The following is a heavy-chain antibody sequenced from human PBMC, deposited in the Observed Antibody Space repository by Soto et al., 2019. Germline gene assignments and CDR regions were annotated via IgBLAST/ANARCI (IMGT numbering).Heavy chain of an antibody. Sequence: PSETLSLTCAVYGGSFSAYYWSWIRQAPGKGLEFIGEIDHSGSPRYNPSLQSRVTVSVDTSKNQISLSLSSVTAADTAVYFCARVRKKRHFYNYGLDVWGHGTAVTV. V-gene: IGHV4-34*01. J-gene: IGHJ6*02. CDR2: IDHSGSP. CDR3: ARVRKKRHFYNYGLDV. CDR1: GGSFSAYY.